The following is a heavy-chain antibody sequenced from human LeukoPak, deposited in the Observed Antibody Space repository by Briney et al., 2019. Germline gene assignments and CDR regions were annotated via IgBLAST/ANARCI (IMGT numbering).Heavy chain of an antibody. CDR2: VSWNSDHT. V-gene: IGHV3-43*01. CDR1: GFKFDDYT. Sequence: GGSLRLSCAASGFKFDDYTMHWVRRPPGKGLEWVSLVSWNSDHTSYADSVKGRFTISRDNSKNSLYLEMSSLRIEDAAFYYCAKDFQGIVGATQIDFWGQGTLVTVSS. J-gene: IGHJ4*02. CDR3: AKDFQGIVGATQIDF. D-gene: IGHD1-26*01.